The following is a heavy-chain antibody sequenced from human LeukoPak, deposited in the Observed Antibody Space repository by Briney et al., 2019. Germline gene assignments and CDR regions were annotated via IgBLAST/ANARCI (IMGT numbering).Heavy chain of an antibody. D-gene: IGHD3-9*01. CDR1: GGSISSYY. Sequence: SETLSLTCTVSGGSISSYYWSWIRQPPGKGLEWIGYIYYSGSTNYNPSLKSRVTISVDTSKNQFSLKLSSVTAADTAVYYCARGAKYYDILTGYYPFDYWGQGTLVTVSS. CDR2: IYYSGST. V-gene: IGHV4-59*01. J-gene: IGHJ4*02. CDR3: ARGAKYYDILTGYYPFDY.